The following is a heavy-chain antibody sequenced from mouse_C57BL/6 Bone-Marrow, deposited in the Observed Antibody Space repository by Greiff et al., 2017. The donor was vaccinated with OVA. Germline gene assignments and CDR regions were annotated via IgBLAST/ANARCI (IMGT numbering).Heavy chain of an antibody. V-gene: IGHV1-63*01. Sequence: VQVVESGAELVRPGTSVKMSCKASGYTFTNYWIGWAKQRPGHGLEWIGDIYPGGGYTNYNEKFKGKATLTADKSSSTTYMQFSSLTSEDSAIYYCARSSPYYAMDYWGQGTSVTVSS. D-gene: IGHD1-3*01. CDR2: IYPGGGYT. J-gene: IGHJ4*01. CDR1: GYTFTNYW. CDR3: ARSSPYYAMDY.